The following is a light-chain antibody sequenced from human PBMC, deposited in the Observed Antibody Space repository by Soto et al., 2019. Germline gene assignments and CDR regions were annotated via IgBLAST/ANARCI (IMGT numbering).Light chain of an antibody. Sequence: EIVMTQSPATLSVSPGGRATLSCRASRIVSSNVAWYQQKPGQALRLLINGASTKATGIPARFSSSGSGTEFTLTISSLQSEDFAVYCCQQYNNWPPWTFGQGTKVDIK. V-gene: IGKV3-15*01. CDR1: RIVSSN. CDR2: GAS. CDR3: QQYNNWPPWT. J-gene: IGKJ1*01.